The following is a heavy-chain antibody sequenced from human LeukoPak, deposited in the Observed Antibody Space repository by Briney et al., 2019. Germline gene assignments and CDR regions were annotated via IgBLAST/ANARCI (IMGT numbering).Heavy chain of an antibody. CDR3: ARDLTMVRGVTGY. Sequence: ASVKVSCKASGYTFTSYDINWVRQATGQGLEWMGWMNPNSGNTGYAQKFQGRVTMTRDTSISTAYMELSRLRSDDTAVYYCARDLTMVRGVTGYWGQGTLVTVSS. J-gene: IGHJ4*02. CDR1: GYTFTSYD. V-gene: IGHV1-8*02. D-gene: IGHD3-10*01. CDR2: MNPNSGNT.